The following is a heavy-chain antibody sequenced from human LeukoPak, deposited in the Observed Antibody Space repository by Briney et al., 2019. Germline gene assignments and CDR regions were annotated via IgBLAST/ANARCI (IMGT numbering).Heavy chain of an antibody. CDR2: IIPIFGTA. Sequence: ASVTVSCTASGGTFSSYAISWVRQAPGQGLEWMGGIIPIFGTANYAQKFQGRVTITTDESTSTAYMELSSLRSEDTAVYYCASARQPLGSYYHYYYMDVWGKGTTVTVSS. J-gene: IGHJ6*03. CDR3: ASARQPLGSYYHYYYMDV. D-gene: IGHD6-25*01. CDR1: GGTFSSYA. V-gene: IGHV1-69*05.